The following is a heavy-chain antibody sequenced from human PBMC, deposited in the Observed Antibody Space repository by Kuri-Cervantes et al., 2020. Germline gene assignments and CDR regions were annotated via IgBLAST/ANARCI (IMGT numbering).Heavy chain of an antibody. CDR3: ARDRYQRVENDAFDI. CDR2: INPNSGGT. D-gene: IGHD2-2*01. V-gene: IGHV1-2*02. CDR1: GYTSTGYY. J-gene: IGHJ3*02. Sequence: ASVKVSCKASGYTSTGYYMHWVRQAPGQGLEWMGWINPNSGGTNYAQKFQGRVTMTRDTSISTAYMELSRLRSEDTAVYYCARDRYQRVENDAFDIWGQGTMVTVSS.